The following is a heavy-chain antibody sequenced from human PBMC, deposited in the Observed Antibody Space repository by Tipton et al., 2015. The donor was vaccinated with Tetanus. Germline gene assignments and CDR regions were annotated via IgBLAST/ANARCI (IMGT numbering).Heavy chain of an antibody. Sequence: QSGAEVKKTGSSVKISCKASGYTLTYRYLHWVRQAPGQALEWMGWITPFNNNTNYAQKFQDRVSLSSDRSMSTAYMEVSSLRSADTAMYYCATREDTALVIAESDAPDIWGQGTMVTVSS. D-gene: IGHD5-18*01. CDR2: ITPFNNNT. CDR1: GYTLTYRY. V-gene: IGHV1-45*02. J-gene: IGHJ3*02. CDR3: ATREDTALVIAESDAPDI.